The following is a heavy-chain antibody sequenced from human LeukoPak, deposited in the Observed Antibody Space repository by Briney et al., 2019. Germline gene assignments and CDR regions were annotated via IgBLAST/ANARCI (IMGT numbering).Heavy chain of an antibody. Sequence: GGSLRLSCAASGFTFSDYYMSWIRQAPGKGLEWVSYISSSGSTIYYADSVKGRFTISRRNSENTLYLHMNSLRVEDTAVYFCARGGTPGYSSGRIDYWGQGTLVTVSS. J-gene: IGHJ4*02. CDR3: ARGGTPGYSSGRIDY. D-gene: IGHD6-19*01. CDR1: GFTFSDYY. V-gene: IGHV3-11*01. CDR2: ISSSGSTI.